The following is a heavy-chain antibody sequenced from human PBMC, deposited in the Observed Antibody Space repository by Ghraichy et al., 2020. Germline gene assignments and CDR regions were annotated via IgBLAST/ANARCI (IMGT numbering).Heavy chain of an antibody. CDR2: VYFGASDT. V-gene: IGHV5-51*01. J-gene: IGHJ6*02. CDR1: GSSFTNYW. Sequence: GESLNISCKGFGSSFTNYWIAWVRQMPGKGLEWMGLVYFGASDTRYSPSFQGQVSISADKSNTTAYLRWSSLKASDSAVYFCARQGYCSGSGTRCSIYFHSGMDVWGQGTTVTVTS. D-gene: IGHD2-15*01. CDR3: ARQGYCSGSGTRCSIYFHSGMDV.